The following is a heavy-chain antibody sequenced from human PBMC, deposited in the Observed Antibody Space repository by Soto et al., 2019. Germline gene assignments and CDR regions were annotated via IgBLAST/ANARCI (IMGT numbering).Heavy chain of an antibody. D-gene: IGHD1-1*01. CDR1: GGSISTVGHY. CDR3: ARATGTLRSRNCDY. Sequence: SEILSLTCSVSGGSISTVGHYWTWIRQPPGKGLEWIGSIYHTGSTYYSKSLRSRLTMSVDTSKSQFSLRPSSVTAADTAVYYCARATGTLRSRNCDYWGQGSLVTVSS. CDR2: IYHTGST. V-gene: IGHV4-31*03. J-gene: IGHJ4*02.